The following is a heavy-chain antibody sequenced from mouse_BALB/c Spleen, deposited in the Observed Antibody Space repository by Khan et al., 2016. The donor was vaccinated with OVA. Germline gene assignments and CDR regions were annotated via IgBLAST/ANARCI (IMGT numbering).Heavy chain of an antibody. V-gene: IGHV2-5*01. CDR2: IWRGGST. J-gene: IGHJ4*01. CDR3: SSIIVYAMDY. CDR1: GFSLTSYG. Sequence: QVQLKQSGPGLVQPSQSLSITCTVSGFSLTSYGVHWVRQSPGKGLEWLGVIWRGGSTDYNATLMSRLSITKDNSKSKVFFKMSSLQADDAAIYYCSSIIVYAMDYWGQGSSVTVSS.